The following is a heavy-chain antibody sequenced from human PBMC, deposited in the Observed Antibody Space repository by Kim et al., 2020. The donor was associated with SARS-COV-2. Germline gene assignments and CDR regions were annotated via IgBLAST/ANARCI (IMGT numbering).Heavy chain of an antibody. J-gene: IGHJ3*01. V-gene: IGHV3-53*01. Sequence: GTTYSRCSVKGRFTISRDDSKNTLYLQMSSLRAEDTAMYYCARGLMRAFNLWGQGTMVTVSS. CDR2: GTT. CDR3: ARGLMRAFNL. D-gene: IGHD2-8*01.